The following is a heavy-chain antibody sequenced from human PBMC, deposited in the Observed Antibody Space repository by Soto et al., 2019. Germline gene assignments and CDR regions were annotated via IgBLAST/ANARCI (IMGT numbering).Heavy chain of an antibody. D-gene: IGHD1-7*01. Sequence: ASVKVSCKASGGTFSSYTISWVRQAPGQGLEWMGRIIPILGIANYAQKFQGRVTITADKSTSTAYMELSSLRSEDTAVYYCAREVMGELELRVTQGEYWFDPWGQGTLVTVSS. J-gene: IGHJ5*02. CDR2: IIPILGIA. V-gene: IGHV1-69*04. CDR1: GGTFSSYT. CDR3: AREVMGELELRVTQGEYWFDP.